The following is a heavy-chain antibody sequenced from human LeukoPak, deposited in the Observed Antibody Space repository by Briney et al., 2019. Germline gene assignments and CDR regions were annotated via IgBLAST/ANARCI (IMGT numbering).Heavy chain of an antibody. D-gene: IGHD2-2*01. J-gene: IGHJ6*04. Sequence: SVKVSCKASGGTFSSYAISWVRQAPGQGLEWMGGIIPIFGTANYAQKFQGRVTITADESTSTAYMGLSSLRSEDTAVYYCARSRPSYCSSTSRFGDYYYYGMDVWGKGTTVTVSS. CDR3: ARSRPSYCSSTSRFGDYYYYGMDV. V-gene: IGHV1-69*01. CDR1: GGTFSSYA. CDR2: IIPIFGTA.